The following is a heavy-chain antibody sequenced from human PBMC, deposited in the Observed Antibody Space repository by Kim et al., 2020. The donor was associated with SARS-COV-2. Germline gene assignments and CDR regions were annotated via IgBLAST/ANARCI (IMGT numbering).Heavy chain of an antibody. CDR3: ARTEDKNTAMLHYYGMDV. CDR1: GFTFSDYY. D-gene: IGHD5-18*01. J-gene: IGHJ6*02. V-gene: IGHV3-11*01. Sequence: GGSLRLSCAASGFTFSDYYMSWIRQAPGKGLEWVSYISSSGSTIYYADSVKGRFTISRDNAKNSLYLQMNSLRAEDTAVYYCARTEDKNTAMLHYYGMDVWGQGTTVTVSS. CDR2: ISSSGSTI.